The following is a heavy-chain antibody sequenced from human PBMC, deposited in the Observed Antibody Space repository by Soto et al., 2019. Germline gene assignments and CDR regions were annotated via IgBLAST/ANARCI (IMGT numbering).Heavy chain of an antibody. Sequence: QVQLQESGPGLVKPSGTLSLTCAVSGGSISSSNWWSWVRQPPGKGLEWIGEIYHSGSTNYNPSLKSRVTISVDKSKNQFPLTLSSVTAADTAVYYCASLPRVVMGYYYGMDVWGQGTLVTVSS. J-gene: IGHJ6*02. CDR1: GGSISSSNW. CDR2: IYHSGST. CDR3: ASLPRVVMGYYYGMDV. D-gene: IGHD3-3*01. V-gene: IGHV4-4*02.